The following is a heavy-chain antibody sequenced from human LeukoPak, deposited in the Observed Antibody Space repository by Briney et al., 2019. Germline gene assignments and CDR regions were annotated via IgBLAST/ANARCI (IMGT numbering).Heavy chain of an antibody. CDR3: ARAPILKTTVTTRGFDP. Sequence: PSETLSLTCAVSGGSISSSNWWSWVRQPPGKGLEWIGEIYHSGSTNYNPSLKSRVTISVDTSKNQFSLKLSSVTAADTAVYYCARAPILKTTVTTRGFDPWGQGTLVTVSS. V-gene: IGHV4-4*02. D-gene: IGHD4-17*01. CDR2: IYHSGST. CDR1: GGSISSSNW. J-gene: IGHJ5*02.